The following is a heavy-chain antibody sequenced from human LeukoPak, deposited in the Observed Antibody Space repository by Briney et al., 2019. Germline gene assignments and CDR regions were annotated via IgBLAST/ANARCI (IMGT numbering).Heavy chain of an antibody. CDR2: IYPGDSDT. V-gene: IGHV5-51*01. D-gene: IGHD4-17*01. CDR3: ARRNYGDYGEDWFDP. CDR1: GYIFTSYW. J-gene: IGHJ5*02. Sequence: GESLQISCKGSGYIFTSYWIGWVRQLPGKGLEWMGIIYPGDSDTRYSPSFQGQVTISADKSISTAYLQWSSLKASDTAMYYCARRNYGDYGEDWFDPWGQGTLVTVSS.